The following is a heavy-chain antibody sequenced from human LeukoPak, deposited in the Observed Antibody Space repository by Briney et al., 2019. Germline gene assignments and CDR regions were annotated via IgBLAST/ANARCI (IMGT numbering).Heavy chain of an antibody. J-gene: IGHJ4*02. V-gene: IGHV4-39*07. D-gene: IGHD6-19*01. CDR3: ARGPGKLAGFYFDY. Sequence: SETLSLTCSVSGGSISYYWVWIRQPPGKGLEWIGSIYYTGSTYYNPSLKSRVTLSLDTSNKRFSLKLSSVTAADTAVYYCARGPGKLAGFYFDYWGQGTLVTVSS. CDR2: IYYTGST. CDR1: GGSISYY.